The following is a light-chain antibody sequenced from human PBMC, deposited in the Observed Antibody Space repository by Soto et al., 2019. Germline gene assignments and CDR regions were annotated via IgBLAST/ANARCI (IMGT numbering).Light chain of an antibody. CDR3: QQRSNWPLT. Sequence: EIVMTHSPATLSVSPWEIATLSCRASQTISGDLAWYQQKPGQAPRLLIYDASNRATGIPARFSGSGSGTDFTLTISSLEPEDFAVYYCQQRSNWPLTFGGGTKVDIK. J-gene: IGKJ4*01. V-gene: IGKV3-11*01. CDR1: QTISGD. CDR2: DAS.